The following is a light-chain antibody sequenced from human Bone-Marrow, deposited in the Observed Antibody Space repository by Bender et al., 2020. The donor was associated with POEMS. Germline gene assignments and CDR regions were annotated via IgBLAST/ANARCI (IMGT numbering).Light chain of an antibody. CDR2: QDD. CDR1: ELGGKF. CDR3: QAWDSDTAI. Sequence: SYELTQPPSVSVSPGQTAYITCSGDELGGKFLSWYQQRPGQSPILVIYQDDKWPSGIPERFSGSNSGTTATLTVSGTQTLDEADYYCQAWDSDTAIFGGGTKLTVL. V-gene: IGLV3-1*01. J-gene: IGLJ2*01.